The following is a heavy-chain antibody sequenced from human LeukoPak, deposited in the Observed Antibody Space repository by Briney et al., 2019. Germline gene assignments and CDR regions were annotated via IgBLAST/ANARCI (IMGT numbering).Heavy chain of an antibody. D-gene: IGHD2-21*01. V-gene: IGHV4-38-2*02. CDR1: GYSISSGYY. CDR2: IYHSGST. Sequence: SETLSLTCTVSGYSISSGYYWGWIRQPPGKGLEWIGSIYHSGSTYYNPSLKSRVTISVDTSKNQFSLKLSSVTAADTAVYYCAGSSLWGREAFDIWGQGTMVTVSS. CDR3: AGSSLWGREAFDI. J-gene: IGHJ3*02.